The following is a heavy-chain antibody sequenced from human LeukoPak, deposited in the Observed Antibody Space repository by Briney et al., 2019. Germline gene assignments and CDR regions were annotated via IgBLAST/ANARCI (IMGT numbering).Heavy chain of an antibody. CDR2: INPNSGGT. CDR3: ARDLSGRWELPPYYFEY. D-gene: IGHD1-26*01. V-gene: IGHV1-2*02. CDR1: VYTFTGYY. J-gene: IGHJ4*02. Sequence: ASVKVSCKASVYTFTGYYMHWVRHAPGQGLEWMGWINPNSGGTNYAQKFQGRVTMTRDTSISTAYMELSRLRSDDTAVYYCARDLSGRWELPPYYFEYWGEGTLVTVSS.